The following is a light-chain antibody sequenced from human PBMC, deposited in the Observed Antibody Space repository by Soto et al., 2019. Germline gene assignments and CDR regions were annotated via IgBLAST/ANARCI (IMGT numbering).Light chain of an antibody. CDR3: QQYGRLPFT. J-gene: IGKJ3*01. Sequence: EIVLTQSPGTLSLSPGERGTLSCRASQSVSTGQIAWYQQKYGQAPRLLMYGVSSRAAGIPDRFSGSGSGTDFTRTISSLEPEDFAVYYCQQYGRLPFTFGPGTKVDIK. CDR2: GVS. V-gene: IGKV3-20*01. CDR1: QSVSTGQ.